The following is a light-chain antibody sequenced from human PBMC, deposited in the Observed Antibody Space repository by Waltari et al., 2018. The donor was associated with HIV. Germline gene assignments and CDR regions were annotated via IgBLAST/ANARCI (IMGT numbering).Light chain of an antibody. V-gene: IGKV4-1*01. CDR3: QQFYTTPALT. CDR1: QSLFDGSENY. Sequence: DIIITQSPDPLAVGLGEWAILHRKSSQSLFDGSENYLAWYQQKPGQPARLIFYWASTRESGVPDRFSVSGSGTDFALTITSLQAEDVAVYYCQQFYTTPALTFGGGTRVEVK. CDR2: WAS. J-gene: IGKJ4*01.